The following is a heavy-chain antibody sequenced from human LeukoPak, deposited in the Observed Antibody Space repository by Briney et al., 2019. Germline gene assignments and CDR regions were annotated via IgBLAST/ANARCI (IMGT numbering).Heavy chain of an antibody. D-gene: IGHD2-21*02. CDR3: ARVAVVTALDY. Sequence: SETLSLTCTVSGGSISSYYWSWIRQPPGKGLEWIGYIYYSGSTNYNPSLKSRVTISVDTSKNQFSLRLSSVTAADTAVYYCARVAVVTALDYWGQGTLVTVSS. CDR2: IYYSGST. V-gene: IGHV4-59*12. CDR1: GGSISSYY. J-gene: IGHJ4*02.